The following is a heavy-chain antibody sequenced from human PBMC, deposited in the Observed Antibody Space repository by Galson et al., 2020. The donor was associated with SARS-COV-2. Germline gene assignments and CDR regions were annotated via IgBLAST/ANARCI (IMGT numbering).Heavy chain of an antibody. CDR3: ARHGGCGDLYGPRYYDYYYSMDV. CDR2: IHHSGST. CDR1: GYSISSGYY. D-gene: IGHD3-10*01. Sequence: SETLSLTCVVSGYSISSGYYWGWIRQPPGKGLEWIGSIHHSGSTYYNPSLKSRVTTSIDTSKNQLSLKLSSVTAADTPVYYCARHGGCGDLYGPRYYDYYYSMDVWGKGTTVTISS. J-gene: IGHJ6*03. V-gene: IGHV4-38-2*01.